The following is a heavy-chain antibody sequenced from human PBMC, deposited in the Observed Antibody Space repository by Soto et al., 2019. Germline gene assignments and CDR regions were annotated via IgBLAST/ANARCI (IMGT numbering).Heavy chain of an antibody. CDR1: GLTLSDYS. D-gene: IGHD2-2*01. V-gene: IGHV3-48*01. CDR3: ATARIRFIGRRSTGYQHTYDLDV. CDR2: IVSGGSK. Sequence: DVQLVESGGGLVQPGGSLRLACGASGLTLSDYSLVWVRQAQGKGLEWVSHIVSGGSKDYTDSVRGRFTISRDDAKNSLYLQMSDLRVEDTVVYSSATARIRFIGRRSTGYQHTYDLDVWGKGTMVTVSS. J-gene: IGHJ6*03.